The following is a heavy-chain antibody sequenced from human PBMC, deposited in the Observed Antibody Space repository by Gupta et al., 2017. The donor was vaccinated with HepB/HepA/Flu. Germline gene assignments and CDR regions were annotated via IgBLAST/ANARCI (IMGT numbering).Heavy chain of an antibody. CDR3: ARPGQLGLRGFDP. Sequence: QVQLQQWGAGLLKPSETLSLTCAVYGGSFSGYYWSWIRQPPGKGLEWIGEINHSGSTNYNPSLKSRVTISVDTSKNQFSLKLSSVTAADTAVYYCARPGQLGLRGFDPWGQGTLVTVYS. V-gene: IGHV4-34*01. D-gene: IGHD3-16*01. CDR1: GGSFSGYY. CDR2: INHSGST. J-gene: IGHJ5*02.